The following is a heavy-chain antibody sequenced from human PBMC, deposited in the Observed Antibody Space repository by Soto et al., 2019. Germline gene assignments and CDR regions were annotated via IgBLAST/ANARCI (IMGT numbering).Heavy chain of an antibody. CDR1: GFTFSSYA. Sequence: PGGSLRLSCAASGFTFSSYAMSWVRQAPGKGLEWVSVIYSGGSTYYADSVKGRFTISRDNSKNTLYLQMGSLRAEDMAVYYCARAASSTWYLAYWGQGTLVTVSS. J-gene: IGHJ4*02. D-gene: IGHD6-13*01. CDR3: ARAASSTWYLAY. CDR2: IYSGGST. V-gene: IGHV3-66*02.